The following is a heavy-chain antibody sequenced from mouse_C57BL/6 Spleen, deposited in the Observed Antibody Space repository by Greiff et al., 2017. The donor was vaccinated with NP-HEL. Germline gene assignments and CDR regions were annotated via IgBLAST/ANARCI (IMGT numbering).Heavy chain of an antibody. J-gene: IGHJ4*01. CDR1: GYTFTSYW. D-gene: IGHD1-1*01. CDR3: ARDYGSSYVPYYYAMDY. CDR2: IDPSDSET. Sequence: VQLQQSGAELVRPGSSVKLSCKASGYTFTSYWMHWVKQRPIQGLEWIGNIDPSDSETHYNQKFKDKATLTVDKSSSTAYMQLSILTSEDSAVYYCARDYGSSYVPYYYAMDYWGQGTSVTVSS. V-gene: IGHV1-52*01.